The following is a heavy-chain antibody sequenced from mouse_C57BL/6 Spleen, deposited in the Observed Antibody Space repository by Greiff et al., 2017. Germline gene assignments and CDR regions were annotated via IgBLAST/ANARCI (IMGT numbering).Heavy chain of an antibody. V-gene: IGHV1-61*01. CDR3: ARRGGWLPFDY. CDR2: IYPSDSET. CDR1: GYTFTSYW. D-gene: IGHD2-3*01. Sequence: VQLQQPGAELVRPGSSVKLSCKASGYTFTSYWMDWVKQRPGQGLEWIGNIYPSDSETHYNQKFKDKATLTVDKSSSTAYMQRSSLPYEDSAVYYCARRGGWLPFDYWGQGTTLTVSS. J-gene: IGHJ2*01.